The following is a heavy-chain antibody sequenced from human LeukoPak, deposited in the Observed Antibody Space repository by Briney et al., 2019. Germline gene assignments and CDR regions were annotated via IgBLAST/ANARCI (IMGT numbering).Heavy chain of an antibody. D-gene: IGHD3-22*01. CDR2: INHSGST. Sequence: SETLSLTCAVYGGSFSGYYWSWIRQPPGKGLEWIGEINHSGSTNYNPSLKSRVTISVDTSKNQFSLKLSSVTAADTAVYYCARGHYYDSSGCYWIYYYGMDVWGQGTTVTVSS. J-gene: IGHJ6*02. CDR1: GGSFSGYY. CDR3: ARGHYYDSSGCYWIYYYGMDV. V-gene: IGHV4-34*01.